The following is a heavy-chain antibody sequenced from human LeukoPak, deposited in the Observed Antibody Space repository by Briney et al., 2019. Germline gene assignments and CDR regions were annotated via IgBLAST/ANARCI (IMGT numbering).Heavy chain of an antibody. J-gene: IGHJ5*02. CDR1: GDSVTNYY. CDR3: ARGGYYGSGNDFRFDP. Sequence: SETLSLTCSVSGDSVTNYYWSWIRQPPGKGLEYIGYIFYRGNSNYSPSLKSRLTMSVDTSRNQLSLKLSSVTAADTAVYYCARGGYYGSGNDFRFDPWGQGTLVTVSS. D-gene: IGHD3-10*01. V-gene: IGHV4-59*02. CDR2: IFYRGNS.